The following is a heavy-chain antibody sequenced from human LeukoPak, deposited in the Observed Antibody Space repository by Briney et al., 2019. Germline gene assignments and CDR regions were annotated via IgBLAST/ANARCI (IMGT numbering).Heavy chain of an antibody. CDR3: TTDVWMYYYDSGGYPG. V-gene: IGHV3-15*07. D-gene: IGHD3-22*01. J-gene: IGHJ4*02. CDR1: GFTFSNAW. CDR2: IKSNTDGGTT. Sequence: GGSLRLSCAASGFTFSNAWMNWVRQAPGKGLEWVGRIKSNTDGGTTDYAAPVKGRFTISRDDSKNTLYLQMNSLKSEDTAVYYCTTDVWMYYYDSGGYPGWGRGTLVTVSS.